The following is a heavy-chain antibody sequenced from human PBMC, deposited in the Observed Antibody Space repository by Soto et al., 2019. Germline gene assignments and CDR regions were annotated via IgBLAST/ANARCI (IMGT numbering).Heavy chain of an antibody. D-gene: IGHD2-2*01. CDR1: GYTFTTIR. V-gene: IGHV1-18*01. J-gene: IGHJ5*01. Sequence: QVQLVQSAAEVGKPGASVKVACKASGYTFTTIRLSWVRQAPGQGLEWMGWIRPHNGDTQYAQKFQGRVTLTADTSTTPAYMEVRSLSPDDTAVFYCARDRSSWYDFWGQGTLVTVSS. CDR2: IRPHNGDT. CDR3: ARDRSSWYDF.